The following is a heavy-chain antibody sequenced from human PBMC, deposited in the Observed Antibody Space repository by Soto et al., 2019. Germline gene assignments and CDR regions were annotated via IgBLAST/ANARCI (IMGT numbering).Heavy chain of an antibody. CDR1: GGTFSSYT. J-gene: IGHJ4*02. CDR2: IIPILGIA. V-gene: IGHV1-69*08. D-gene: IGHD5-12*01. CDR3: ARDRGIVGTNLGCLGGCYFDY. Sequence: QVQLVQSGAEVKKPGSSVKVSCKASGGTFSSYTISWVRQAPGQGLEWMGRIIPILGIANNAQKFQGRVTITADKSTSTAYMELSSLRSEDTAVYYCARDRGIVGTNLGCLGGCYFDYWGQGTLVTVSS.